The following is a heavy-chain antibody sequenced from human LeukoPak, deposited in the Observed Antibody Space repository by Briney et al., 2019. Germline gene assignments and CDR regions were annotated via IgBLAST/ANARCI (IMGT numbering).Heavy chain of an antibody. CDR1: GFTFSSYA. CDR2: IDARSGIT. D-gene: IGHD3-3*01. Sequence: GGSLRLSCAASGFTFSSYAMSWVRQAPGKGLEWVSYIDARSGITYYADSVQGRFTISRDNAKESVFLQMNGLRVDDTAVYYCARTYDFGRGPPGDAFDNWGQGTPVIVSS. CDR3: ARTYDFGRGPPGDAFDN. J-gene: IGHJ3*02. V-gene: IGHV3-48*01.